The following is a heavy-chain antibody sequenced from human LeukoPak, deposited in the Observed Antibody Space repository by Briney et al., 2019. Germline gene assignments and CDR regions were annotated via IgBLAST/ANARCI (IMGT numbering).Heavy chain of an antibody. CDR3: ARDGTSTDDY. J-gene: IGHJ4*02. D-gene: IGHD2-2*01. Sequence: ASVKVSCKASGYTFTSYYMHWVRQAPGQGLEWMGIINPSGGSTNYAQKFQGRFTMTTDSSTSTAYMELRNLRSDYTAVYYCARDGTSTDDYWGQGTLVTVSS. CDR1: GYTFTSYY. CDR2: INPSGGST. V-gene: IGHV1-46*01.